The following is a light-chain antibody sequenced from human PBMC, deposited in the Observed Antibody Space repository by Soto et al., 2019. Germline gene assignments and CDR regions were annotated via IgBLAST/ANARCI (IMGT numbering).Light chain of an antibody. CDR1: HNVFSS. Sequence: RAPLPVSPGESSTPAACASHNVFSSLAWYQQKPGQAPTLLIYGAATRATGVPARFTGGGSGTEFSLTISSLQADDVAVYYCQQYDNSPRTFGQGTKVDIK. CDR2: GAA. J-gene: IGKJ1*01. V-gene: IGKV3-15*01. CDR3: QQYDNSPRT.